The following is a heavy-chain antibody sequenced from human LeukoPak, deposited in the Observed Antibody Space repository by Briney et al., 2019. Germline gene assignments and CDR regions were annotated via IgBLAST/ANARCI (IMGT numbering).Heavy chain of an antibody. CDR3: AREPGHYYGSGSLDY. Sequence: PSQTLSLTCAISGDSVSSNSAAWNWIRQSPSRGLEWLGRTYYRSKWYNDYAVSVKSQITINPDTSKNQFSLQLNSVTPEDTAVYYCAREPGHYYGSGSLDYWGQGTLVTVSS. CDR2: TYYRSKWYN. V-gene: IGHV6-1*01. CDR1: GDSVSSNSAA. J-gene: IGHJ4*02. D-gene: IGHD3-10*01.